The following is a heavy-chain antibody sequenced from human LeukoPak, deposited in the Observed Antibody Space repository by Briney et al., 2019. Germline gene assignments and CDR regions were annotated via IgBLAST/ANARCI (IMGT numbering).Heavy chain of an antibody. CDR1: GGPISSYY. J-gene: IGHJ4*02. D-gene: IGHD1-26*01. CDR3: AIVLSGSYFY. V-gene: IGHV4-59*08. CDR2: IYYSGST. Sequence: PSETLSLTCTVSGGPISSYYWSWIRQPPGKGLEWIGYIYYSGSTNYNPPLKSRVTISVDTSKNQFFLKLSSVTAADTAVYYCAIVLSGSYFYWGQGTLVTVSS.